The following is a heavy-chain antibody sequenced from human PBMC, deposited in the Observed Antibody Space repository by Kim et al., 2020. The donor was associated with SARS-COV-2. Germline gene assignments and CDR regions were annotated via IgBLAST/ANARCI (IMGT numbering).Heavy chain of an antibody. Sequence: GGSLRLSCAASGFTFSSYGMHWVRQAPGKGLEWVAVISYDGSNKYYADSVKGRFTISRDNSKNTLYLQMNSLRAEDTAVYYCAKWEGVVVTATSAFDIWG. CDR2: ISYDGSNK. CDR3: AKWEGVVVTATSAFDI. D-gene: IGHD2-21*02. V-gene: IGHV3-30*18. J-gene: IGHJ3*02. CDR1: GFTFSSYG.